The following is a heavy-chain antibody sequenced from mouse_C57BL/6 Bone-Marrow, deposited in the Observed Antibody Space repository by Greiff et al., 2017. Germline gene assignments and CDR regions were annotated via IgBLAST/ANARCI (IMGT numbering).Heavy chain of an antibody. CDR3: TRDYYGRSSRWYFDV. J-gene: IGHJ1*03. CDR1: GYTFTDYE. V-gene: IGHV1-15*01. D-gene: IGHD1-1*01. Sequence: LQESGAELVRPGASVTLSCKASGYTFTDYEMHWVKQTPVHGLEWIGAIDPETGGTAYNQKFKGKAILTADKSSSTAYMELRSLTSEDSAVYYCTRDYYGRSSRWYFDVWGKGTTVTVSS. CDR2: IDPETGGT.